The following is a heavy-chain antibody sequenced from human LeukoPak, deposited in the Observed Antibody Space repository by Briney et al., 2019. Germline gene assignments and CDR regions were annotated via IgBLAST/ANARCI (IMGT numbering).Heavy chain of an antibody. J-gene: IGHJ4*02. CDR1: GGSFSGYY. V-gene: IGHV4-34*01. D-gene: IGHD4-17*01. CDR3: ARQKETTDSGFDY. Sequence: PSETLSLTCAVYGGSFSGYYWSWIRQPPGKGLEWIGEINHSGSTNYNPSLKSRVTISVDTSKNQFSLKLSSVTAADTAVYYCARQKETTDSGFDYWGQGTLVTVSS. CDR2: INHSGST.